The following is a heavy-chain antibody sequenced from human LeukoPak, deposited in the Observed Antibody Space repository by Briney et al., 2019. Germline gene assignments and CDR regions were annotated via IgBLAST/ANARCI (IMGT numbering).Heavy chain of an antibody. D-gene: IGHD1-14*01. Sequence: SETLSLTCTVSLDSTASNFWSWVRQPPGKGLEWIGEIHRSGSPNYNPSLQSRVTISIDRSRNQIALELSSVTAADAAVYYCAREILGGFNPGAYWGQGTLVTVSS. CDR3: AREILGGFNPGAY. CDR2: IHRSGSP. J-gene: IGHJ4*02. V-gene: IGHV4-4*02. CDR1: LDSTASNF.